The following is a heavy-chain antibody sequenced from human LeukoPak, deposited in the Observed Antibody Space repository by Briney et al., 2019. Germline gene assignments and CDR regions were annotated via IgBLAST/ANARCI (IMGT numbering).Heavy chain of an antibody. J-gene: IGHJ4*02. CDR1: GGSISCYY. D-gene: IGHD3-22*01. CDR2: IYYSGST. V-gene: IGHV4-59*01. CDR3: ARVAPHYYDSSGYALGY. Sequence: SETLSLTCTVSGGSISCYYWSWIRQPPGKGLEWIGYIYYSGSTNYNPSLKSRVTVSVDTSKNQFSLKLSSVTAADTAVYYCARVAPHYYDSSGYALGYWGQGTLVTVSS.